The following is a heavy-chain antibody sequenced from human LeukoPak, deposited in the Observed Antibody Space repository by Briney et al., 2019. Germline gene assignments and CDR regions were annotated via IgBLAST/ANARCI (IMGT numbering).Heavy chain of an antibody. CDR2: IYYSGST. D-gene: IGHD1-1*01. J-gene: IGHJ4*02. Sequence: PSQTLSLTCTVSRDSISSGDYYWSWIRQHPGKGLEWIGYIYYSGSTYYNPSLKSRVTISVDTSKNQFSLKLSSVTAADTSVYYCARTTPQFDYWGQGTLVTVSS. V-gene: IGHV4-31*03. CDR3: ARTTPQFDY. CDR1: RDSISSGDYY.